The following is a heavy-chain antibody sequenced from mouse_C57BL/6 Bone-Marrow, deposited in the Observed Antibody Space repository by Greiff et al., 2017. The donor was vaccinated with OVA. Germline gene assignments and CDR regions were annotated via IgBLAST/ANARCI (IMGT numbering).Heavy chain of an antibody. D-gene: IGHD1-1*01. V-gene: IGHV1-15*01. J-gene: IGHJ4*01. Sequence: VQLQQSGAELVRPGASVTLSCKASGYTFTDYEMHWVKQTPVHGLEWIGAIDPETGGTAYNQKFKGKAILTADKSSSTAYMKLRSLTSEDSAVYYCYYGSSYYAMDYWGQGTSVTVSS. CDR1: GYTFTDYE. CDR3: YYGSSYYAMDY. CDR2: IDPETGGT.